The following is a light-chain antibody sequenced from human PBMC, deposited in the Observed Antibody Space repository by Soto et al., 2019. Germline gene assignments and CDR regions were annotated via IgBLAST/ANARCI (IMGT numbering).Light chain of an antibody. CDR3: VAWDDSLNGPV. Sequence: QSVLTQPPSVSAAPRQRVTISCSGSSSNVGHNVVNWYQQVPGKAPKLLIYYDDLLASGVSDRFSGSKSGTSASLAITGLQSEDEADYYCVAWDDSLNGPVFGGGTKLTVL. V-gene: IGLV1-36*01. J-gene: IGLJ3*02. CDR2: YDD. CDR1: SSNVGHNV.